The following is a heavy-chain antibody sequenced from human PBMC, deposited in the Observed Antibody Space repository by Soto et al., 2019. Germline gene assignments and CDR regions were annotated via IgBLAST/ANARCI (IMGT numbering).Heavy chain of an antibody. CDR1: GYTFIGYY. Sequence: QVQLVQTGAEVTKPGASLKVSCKTSGYTFIGYYMHWGRQAPGQGVEWMGWINPNTGGTKYTQKFQGWVTMTTDTSIRTAYLELSRLRSDATAVYYCVRGDVTTVTTTLDYWGQGTLVTVSS. D-gene: IGHD4-17*01. J-gene: IGHJ4*02. CDR3: VRGDVTTVTTTLDY. V-gene: IGHV1-2*04. CDR2: INPNTGGT.